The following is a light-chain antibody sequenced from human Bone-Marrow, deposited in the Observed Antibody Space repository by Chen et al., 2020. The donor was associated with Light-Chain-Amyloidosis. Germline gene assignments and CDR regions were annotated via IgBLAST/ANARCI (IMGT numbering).Light chain of an antibody. Sequence: SYELTQPPSESVSPGQTARISCSGDDLPTKYAYWYQQKPGQAPVLVIHRDTERPSGISERFSGSSSVTTATLTISGVQATEDEADYHCQSADSSGTYEVIFGGGTKLTVL. CDR2: RDT. V-gene: IGLV3-25*03. J-gene: IGLJ2*01. CDR3: QSADSSGTYEVI. CDR1: DLPTKY.